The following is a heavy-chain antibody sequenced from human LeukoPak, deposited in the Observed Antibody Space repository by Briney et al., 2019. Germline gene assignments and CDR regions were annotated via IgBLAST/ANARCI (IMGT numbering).Heavy chain of an antibody. V-gene: IGHV1-2*02. CDR2: INPNSGGT. CDR3: ARSTPLGYCSSTSCYSRFDP. J-gene: IGHJ5*02. Sequence: ASVKVSCKASGYTFTGYYMHWVRQAPGQGLEWMGWINPNSGGTNYAQKFQGRVTITTDTSASTAYMELRSLRSDDTAVYYCARSTPLGYCSSTSCYSRFDPWGQGTLVTVSS. CDR1: GYTFTGYY. D-gene: IGHD2-2*01.